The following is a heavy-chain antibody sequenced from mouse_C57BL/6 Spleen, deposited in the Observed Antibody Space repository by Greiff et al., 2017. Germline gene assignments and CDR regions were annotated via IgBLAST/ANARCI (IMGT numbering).Heavy chain of an antibody. V-gene: IGHV1-53*01. CDR1: GYTFTSYW. CDR3: AREDYDYDGSPFAY. CDR2: INPSNGGT. Sequence: QVQLQQPGTELVKPGASVKLSCKASGYTFTSYWMHWVQQRPGQGLEWIGNINPSNGGTNYNEKFKSKATLTVDKSSSTAYMQLSSLTSEDSAVYYCAREDYDYDGSPFAYWGQGTLVTVSA. J-gene: IGHJ3*01. D-gene: IGHD2-4*01.